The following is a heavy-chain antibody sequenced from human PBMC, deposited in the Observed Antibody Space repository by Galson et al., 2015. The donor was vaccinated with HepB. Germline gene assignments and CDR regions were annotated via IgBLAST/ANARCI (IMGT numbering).Heavy chain of an antibody. CDR3: AREAKGDYFDY. CDR2: ISYDGSNK. CDR1: GFTFSSYA. Sequence: SLRLSCAASGFTFSSYAMHWVRQAPGKGLEWVAVISYDGSNKYYADSVKGRFTISRDNSKNTLYLQMNSLRAEDTAVYYCAREAKGDYFDYWGQGILVTVSS. D-gene: IGHD4/OR15-4a*01. V-gene: IGHV3-30-3*01. J-gene: IGHJ4*02.